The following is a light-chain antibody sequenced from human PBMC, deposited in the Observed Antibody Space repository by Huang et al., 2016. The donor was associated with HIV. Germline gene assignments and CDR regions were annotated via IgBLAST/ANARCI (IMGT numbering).Light chain of an antibody. CDR3: QQYNNWPFT. Sequence: ERVMTQSPVTLSVSPGERATFSCRASQSISSKLARYQQKPGQAPRLLIYGASTRATGIPARFSGSGSGTEFTLTISSLQSEDFAVYYCQQYNNWPFTFGPGTRVDIK. J-gene: IGKJ3*01. CDR1: QSISSK. CDR2: GAS. V-gene: IGKV3-15*01.